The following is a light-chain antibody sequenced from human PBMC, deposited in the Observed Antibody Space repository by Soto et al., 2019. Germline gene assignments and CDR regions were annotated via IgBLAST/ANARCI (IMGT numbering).Light chain of an antibody. J-gene: IGKJ5*01. V-gene: IGKV3-15*01. CDR3: QQYNNWPPIT. CDR1: QSVSSD. Sequence: EIVMTQSPANLSASPGERATLSCRTSQSVSSDLAWYQQKPGQAPRLLIYGVSTRASGVSARFCGSGSGTEFTLTISSLQSEDAAVYYCQQYNNWPPITFGQGTRLEIK. CDR2: GVS.